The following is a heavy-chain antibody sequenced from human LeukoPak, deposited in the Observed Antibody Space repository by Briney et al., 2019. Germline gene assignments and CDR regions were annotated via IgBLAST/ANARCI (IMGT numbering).Heavy chain of an antibody. V-gene: IGHV1-3*01. J-gene: IGHJ4*02. CDR1: GYTFTNYA. CDR3: AREARYDILTGYYNPHFDY. D-gene: IGHD3-9*01. Sequence: ASVTDSFQASGYTFTNYAMHWVRQAPGQRLEWMGLINAGNGNTKYSQKFQGRVTITRETYASTAYIELSSLRSEDTAVYYCAREARYDILTGYYNPHFDYWGQGTLVTVSS. CDR2: INAGNGNT.